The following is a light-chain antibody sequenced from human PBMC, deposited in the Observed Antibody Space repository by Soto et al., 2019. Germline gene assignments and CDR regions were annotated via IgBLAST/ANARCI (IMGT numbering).Light chain of an antibody. CDR1: SSDVGGYSS. Sequence: QSALTQPRSVSGSPGQSVTIPCTGTSSDVGGYSSVSWYQHHPGKAPKLMIFDVNKRPSGVPDRFSGSRSGNTASLTISGLQADDEADYYCCSYAGSHTWVFGGGTKVTVL. V-gene: IGLV2-11*01. J-gene: IGLJ3*02. CDR3: CSYAGSHTWV. CDR2: DVN.